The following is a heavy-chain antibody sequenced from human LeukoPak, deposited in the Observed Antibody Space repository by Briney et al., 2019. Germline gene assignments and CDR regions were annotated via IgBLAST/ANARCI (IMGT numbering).Heavy chain of an antibody. V-gene: IGHV4-38-2*02. CDR1: GYSISSGHY. CDR2: INHSGST. CDR3: ARLRAQQLGNVNYYYMDV. J-gene: IGHJ6*03. Sequence: PSETLSLTCTVSGYSISSGHYWGWIRQPPGKGLEWIGSINHSGSTNYNPSLKSRVTISVDTSKNQFSLKLSSVTAADTAVYYCARLRAQQLGNVNYYYMDVWGKGTTVTISS. D-gene: IGHD6-13*01.